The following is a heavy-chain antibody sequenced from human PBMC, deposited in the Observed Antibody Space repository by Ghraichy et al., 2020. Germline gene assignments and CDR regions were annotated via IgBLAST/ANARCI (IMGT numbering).Heavy chain of an antibody. V-gene: IGHV3-48*01. CDR3: ARDPNIPRDIYYYYGMDV. Sequence: GGSLRLSCAASGFTFSSYSMNWVRQAPGKGLEWVSYISSSSSTIYYADSVKGRFTISRDNAKNSLYLQMNSLRAEDTAVYYCARDPNIPRDIYYYYGMDVWGQGTTVTVSS. CDR1: GFTFSSYS. D-gene: IGHD2-15*01. CDR2: ISSSSSTI. J-gene: IGHJ6*02.